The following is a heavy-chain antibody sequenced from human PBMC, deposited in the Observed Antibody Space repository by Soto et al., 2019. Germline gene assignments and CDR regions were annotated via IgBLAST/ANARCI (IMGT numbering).Heavy chain of an antibody. J-gene: IGHJ4*02. CDR2: IWYDGSNK. D-gene: IGHD1-26*01. CDR1: GFTFSSYG. V-gene: IGHV3-33*01. CDR3: ARDRGSGDFDY. Sequence: QVQLVESGGGVVQPGRSLRLSCAASGFTFSSYGMHWVRQAPGKGLEWVAVIWYDGSNKYYADSVKGRFTISRDNSKNTLSLQMNSLRAEDTDVYYCARDRGSGDFDYWGQGTLVTVSS.